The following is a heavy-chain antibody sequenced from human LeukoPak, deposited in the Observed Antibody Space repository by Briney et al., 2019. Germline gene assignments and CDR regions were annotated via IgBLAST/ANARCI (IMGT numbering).Heavy chain of an antibody. CDR3: ARGIESYGDYGY. CDR1: GGSISGSY. D-gene: IGHD4-17*01. J-gene: IGHJ4*02. CDR2: MYNSGST. Sequence: SETLSLTCTVSGGSISGSYWSCIRQPPGKGLEWIAYMYNSGSTNYNPSLKSRVTMSIDTSKNQFSLKLSSLTAADTAIYYCARGIESYGDYGYWGQGIQVTVSS. V-gene: IGHV4-59*01.